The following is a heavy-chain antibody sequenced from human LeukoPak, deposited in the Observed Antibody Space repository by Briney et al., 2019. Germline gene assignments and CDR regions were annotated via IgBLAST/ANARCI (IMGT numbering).Heavy chain of an antibody. J-gene: IGHJ4*02. Sequence: HPGGSLRLSCAASGFTFSSYAMSWVRQAPGKGLEWVSAISGSGGSTYYADSVKGRFTISRDNSKKTLYLQMNSLRAEDTAVYYCAKDDVPSNWGALGLFDYWGQGTLVTVSS. CDR3: AKDDVPSNWGALGLFDY. D-gene: IGHD7-27*01. CDR2: ISGSGGST. V-gene: IGHV3-23*01. CDR1: GFTFSSYA.